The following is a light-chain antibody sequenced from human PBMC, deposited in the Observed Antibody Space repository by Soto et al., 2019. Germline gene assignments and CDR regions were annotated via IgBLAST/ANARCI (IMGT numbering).Light chain of an antibody. J-gene: IGKJ4*01. Sequence: EIVLTQSPATLSLSPGERATLSCRASQSVSSYLAWYQQKPGQAPRLLIYDASNRATGIPARFSGSGSGTDFTRTISSLEPEDFAVYYCQQRSNWPKRTFGGGTKVEIK. CDR1: QSVSSY. CDR2: DAS. V-gene: IGKV3-11*01. CDR3: QQRSNWPKRT.